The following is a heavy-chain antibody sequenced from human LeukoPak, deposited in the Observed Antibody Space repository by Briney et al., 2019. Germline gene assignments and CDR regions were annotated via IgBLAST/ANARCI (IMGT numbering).Heavy chain of an antibody. V-gene: IGHV1-69*06. J-gene: IGHJ3*02. CDR2: IIPIFGTA. CDR1: GGTSSSYA. Sequence: GASVKVSCKASGGTSSSYAISWVRQAPGQGLEWMGGIIPIFGTANYAQKFQGRVTITADKSTSTAYMELSSLRSEDTAVYYCARIDYGDYESGAFDIWGQGTMVTVSS. D-gene: IGHD4-17*01. CDR3: ARIDYGDYESGAFDI.